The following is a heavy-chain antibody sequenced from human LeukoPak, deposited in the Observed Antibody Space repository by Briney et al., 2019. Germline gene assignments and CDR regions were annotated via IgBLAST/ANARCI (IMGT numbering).Heavy chain of an antibody. D-gene: IGHD3-22*01. CDR3: AKDRKLITMISLSY. V-gene: IGHV3-23*01. CDR2: ISGSGGST. J-gene: IGHJ4*02. CDR1: GFTFSSYE. Sequence: PGGSLRLSCAASGFTFSSYEMNWVRQAPGKGLEWVSAISGSGGSTYYADSVKGRFTISRDNSKNTLYLQMNSLRAEDTAVYYCAKDRKLITMISLSYWGQGTLVTVSS.